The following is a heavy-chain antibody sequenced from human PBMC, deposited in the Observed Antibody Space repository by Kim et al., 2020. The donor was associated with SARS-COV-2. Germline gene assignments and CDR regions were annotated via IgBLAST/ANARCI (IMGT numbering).Heavy chain of an antibody. CDR3: ARERGGGSPELDP. CDR1: GGTFSSYA. Sequence: SVKVSCKASGGTFSSYAISWVRQAPGQGLEWMGGIIPIFGTANYAQKFQGRVTITADESTSTAYMELSSLRSEDTAVYYCARERGGGSPELDPWGQGTLVTVSS. D-gene: IGHD3-16*01. CDR2: IIPIFGTA. J-gene: IGHJ5*02. V-gene: IGHV1-69*13.